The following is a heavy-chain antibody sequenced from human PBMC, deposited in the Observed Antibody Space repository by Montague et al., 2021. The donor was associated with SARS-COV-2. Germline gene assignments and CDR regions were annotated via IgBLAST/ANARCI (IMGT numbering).Heavy chain of an antibody. J-gene: IGHJ4*02. D-gene: IGHD3-22*01. V-gene: IGHV3-7*05. CDR2: IEQDGSEK. CDR3: ARGYDSSGYQY. Sequence: SLILSCAASGFTFSTFWMTWVRQVPVKGLEWVANIEQDGSEKYYXDSVKGRFTISRDNAKNSLYLQLDSLRAEDTAVYYCARGYDSSGYQYWGQGTLVTVSS. CDR1: GFTFSTFW.